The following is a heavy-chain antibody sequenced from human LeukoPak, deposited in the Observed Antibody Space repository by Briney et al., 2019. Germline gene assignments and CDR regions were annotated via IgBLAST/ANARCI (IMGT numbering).Heavy chain of an antibody. CDR1: GFTVSSNY. D-gene: IGHD1-26*01. CDR2: IYSGGST. Sequence: GGSLRLSCAASGFTVSSNYMSWVRQAPGKGLEWVSVIYSGGSTYYADSVKGRFTISRDNSKNTLYLQKNSLRAEDTAVYYCASEVVGAPNYWGQGTLVTVSS. V-gene: IGHV3-66*01. J-gene: IGHJ4*02. CDR3: ASEVVGAPNY.